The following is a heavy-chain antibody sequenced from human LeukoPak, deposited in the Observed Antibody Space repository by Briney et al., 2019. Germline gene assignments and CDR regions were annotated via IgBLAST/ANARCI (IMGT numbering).Heavy chain of an antibody. D-gene: IGHD2-2*02. Sequence: GGSLRLSCAASGFTFSSYWMSWVRQAPGKGLEWVANIKQDGSEKYYVDSVKGRFTISRDNAKNSLYLQMNSLRAEDTAVYYCARLLVPAAITYYFDYWGQGTLVTVSS. J-gene: IGHJ4*02. V-gene: IGHV3-7*01. CDR1: GFTFSSYW. CDR3: ARLLVPAAITYYFDY. CDR2: IKQDGSEK.